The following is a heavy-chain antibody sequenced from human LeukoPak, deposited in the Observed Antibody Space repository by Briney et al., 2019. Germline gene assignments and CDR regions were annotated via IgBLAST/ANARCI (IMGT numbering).Heavy chain of an antibody. V-gene: IGHV3-21*01. Sequence: GGSLRLSCAASGFTFSSYSMNWVRQAPGKGLEWVSSISSSSSYIYYADSAKGRFTISRDNAKNSLYLQMNSLRAEDTAVYYCARDSDCSSTSCSPGYYGMDVWGQGTTVTVSS. CDR3: ARDSDCSSTSCSPGYYGMDV. CDR1: GFTFSSYS. D-gene: IGHD2-2*01. CDR2: ISSSSSYI. J-gene: IGHJ6*02.